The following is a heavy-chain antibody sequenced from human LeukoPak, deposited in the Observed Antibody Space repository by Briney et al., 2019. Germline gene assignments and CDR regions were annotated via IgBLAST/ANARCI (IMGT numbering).Heavy chain of an antibody. CDR3: ARFGVAGTAGVAFDI. Sequence: SETLSLTCTVSGGSISSYYWSWIRQPPGKGLEWIGNIYYSGSTNYNPSLNSRVNISVDTSKNQFSLKLSSVTAADTAVYYCARFGVAGTAGVAFDIWGQGTMVTVSS. D-gene: IGHD6-19*01. CDR1: GGSISSYY. V-gene: IGHV4-59*01. CDR2: IYYSGST. J-gene: IGHJ3*02.